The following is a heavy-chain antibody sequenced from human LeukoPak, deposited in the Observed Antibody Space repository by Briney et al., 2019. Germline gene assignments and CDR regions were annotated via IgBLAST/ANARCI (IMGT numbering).Heavy chain of an antibody. CDR3: AKEAYGDYGPFDY. CDR2: ISGGGGTT. D-gene: IGHD4-17*01. V-gene: IGHV3-23*01. Sequence: GGSLRLSCAVSGFTFSTYAMSWVRQAPGKGLEWVSGISGGGGTTYYADSVKGGFTIFRDNSKNTLYLQMDSLRAEDTAVYYCAKEAYGDYGPFDYWGQGTLVTVSS. J-gene: IGHJ4*02. CDR1: GFTFSTYA.